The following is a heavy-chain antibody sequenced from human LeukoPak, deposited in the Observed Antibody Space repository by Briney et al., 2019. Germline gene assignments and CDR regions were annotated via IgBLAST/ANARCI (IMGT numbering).Heavy chain of an antibody. J-gene: IGHJ4*02. D-gene: IGHD5-12*01. CDR2: IYPYDSDT. CDR1: GYSFISHW. V-gene: IGHV5-51*01. Sequence: GESLQISCKASGYSFISHWIGWVRQRPGQGLEFMGIIYPYDSDTKYSPSLQGQVTISVDKSISITYLQWRSLKASDTAMYFCARHGDSYDSPYDYWGQGTLVTVSS. CDR3: ARHGDSYDSPYDY.